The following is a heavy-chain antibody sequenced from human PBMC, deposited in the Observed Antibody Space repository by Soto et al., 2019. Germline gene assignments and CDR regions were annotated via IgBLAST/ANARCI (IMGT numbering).Heavy chain of an antibody. D-gene: IGHD1-26*01. J-gene: IGHJ6*02. Sequence: GGSLRLSCAASGFTFSSYGLHWVRQAPGKGLEWVAVISFDGNTKYYADSVKGRFTISRDNSKNTVYLQMNSLRAEDTAVYNCAKGKSPGDRYYFGLDVWGQGTTVTVSS. V-gene: IGHV3-30*18. CDR2: ISFDGNTK. CDR1: GFTFSSYG. CDR3: AKGKSPGDRYYFGLDV.